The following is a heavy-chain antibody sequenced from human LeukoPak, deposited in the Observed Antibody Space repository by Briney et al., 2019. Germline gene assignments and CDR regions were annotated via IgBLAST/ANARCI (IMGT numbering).Heavy chain of an antibody. Sequence: SETLSLTCAVYGGSFSGYYWSWIRQPPGKGLEWIGEINHSGSTNYNPSLKSRVTISVDTSQHQFSLKLSSVTAADTAVYYCARLTAWFGELFSVYYYMDVWGKGTMVTVSS. D-gene: IGHD3-10*01. CDR1: GGSFSGYY. CDR2: INHSGST. CDR3: ARLTAWFGELFSVYYYMDV. J-gene: IGHJ6*03. V-gene: IGHV4-34*01.